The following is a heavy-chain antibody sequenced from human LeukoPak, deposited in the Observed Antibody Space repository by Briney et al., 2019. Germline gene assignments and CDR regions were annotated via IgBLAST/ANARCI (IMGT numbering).Heavy chain of an antibody. CDR1: GFTFSSYG. Sequence: GGSLRLSCAASGFTFSSYGMHWVRQAPGKGLEWVACIRYDGSNKDYADSVKGRFTISRDNSKNTLYLQMNSLRAEDTAVYYCAKDASSYSSSLDYWGQGTLVTVSS. V-gene: IGHV3-30*02. CDR2: IRYDGSNK. D-gene: IGHD6-13*01. J-gene: IGHJ4*02. CDR3: AKDASSYSSSLDY.